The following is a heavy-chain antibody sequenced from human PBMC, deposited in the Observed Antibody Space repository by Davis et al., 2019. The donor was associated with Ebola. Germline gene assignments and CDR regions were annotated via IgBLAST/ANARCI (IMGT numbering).Heavy chain of an antibody. CDR3: ARGRGYYYGSGSYYFY. CDR2: IYYSGST. CDR1: GGPISSSSYY. Sequence: SETLSLTCTVSGGPISSSSYYWGWIRQPPGKGLEWIGSIYYSGSTYYNPSLKSRVTISVDTSKNQFSLKLSSVTAADTAVYYCARGRGYYYGSGSYYFYWGQGTLVTVSS. V-gene: IGHV4-39*01. D-gene: IGHD3-10*01. J-gene: IGHJ4*02.